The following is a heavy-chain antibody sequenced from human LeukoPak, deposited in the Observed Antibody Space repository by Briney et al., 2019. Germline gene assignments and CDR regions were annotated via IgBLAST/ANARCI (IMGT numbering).Heavy chain of an antibody. CDR1: GGSFSGYY. Sequence: SETLSLTCAVYGGSFSGYYWSWIRQPPGKGLEWIGEINHSGSTNYNPSLKSRVTISVDTSKSQFSLKLSSVTAADTAVYYCARGMKRYSSLSGWFDPWGQGTLVTVSS. D-gene: IGHD6-6*01. CDR2: INHSGST. J-gene: IGHJ5*02. V-gene: IGHV4-34*01. CDR3: ARGMKRYSSLSGWFDP.